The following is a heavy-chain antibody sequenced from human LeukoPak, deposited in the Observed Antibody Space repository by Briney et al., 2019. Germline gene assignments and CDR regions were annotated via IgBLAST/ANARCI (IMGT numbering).Heavy chain of an antibody. CDR3: ARRTGWYWGYYFDY. CDR1: GESFSGYS. CDR2: VIHGGSS. V-gene: IGHV4-34*12. D-gene: IGHD6-19*01. Sequence: SETLSLTCAVYGESFSGYSWSWFRQPPGKGLEWIGEVIHGGSSNYNPSLKSRVTISIHTSKNQFSLNLTSVTAADTAYCARRTGWYWGYYFDYWGQGTLVTVSS. J-gene: IGHJ4*02.